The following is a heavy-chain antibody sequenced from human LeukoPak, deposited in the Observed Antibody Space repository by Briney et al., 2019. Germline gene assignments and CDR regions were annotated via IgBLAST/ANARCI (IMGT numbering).Heavy chain of an antibody. CDR1: GLTFSSYD. J-gene: IGHJ4*02. CDR3: AREGGWMDFDY. Sequence: GGSLRLSCEASGLTFSSYDMNWVRQAPGKGLEWVSYISSSGNLIQYADSVKGRFTFSRDNARNSMYLQMNSLRADDTAIYYCAREGGWMDFDYWDQESQVTVSS. CDR2: ISSSGNLI. D-gene: IGHD6-19*01. V-gene: IGHV3-48*03.